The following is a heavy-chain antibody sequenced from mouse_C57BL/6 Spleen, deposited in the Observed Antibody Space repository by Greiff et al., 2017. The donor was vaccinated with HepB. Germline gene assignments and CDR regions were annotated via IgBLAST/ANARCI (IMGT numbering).Heavy chain of an antibody. Sequence: EVNLVESGGDLVKPGGSLKLSCAASGFTFSSYGMSWVRQTPDKRLEWVATISSGGSYTYYPDSVKGRFTISRDNAKNTLYLQMSSLKSEDTAMYYCARRGGNHWYFDVWGTGTTVTVSS. J-gene: IGHJ1*03. CDR1: GFTFSSYG. CDR3: ARRGGNHWYFDV. CDR2: ISSGGSYT. V-gene: IGHV5-6*02. D-gene: IGHD2-1*01.